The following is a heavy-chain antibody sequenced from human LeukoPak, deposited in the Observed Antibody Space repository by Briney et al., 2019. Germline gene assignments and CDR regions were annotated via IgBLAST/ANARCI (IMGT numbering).Heavy chain of an antibody. J-gene: IGHJ5*02. CDR1: GFTFSSYW. V-gene: IGHV3-7*01. Sequence: PGGSLRLSCAASGFTFSSYWMSWVRQAPGKGLEWVANIKQDGSEKYYVDSVKGRFTISRDNAKNSLYLQMNSLRAEDTAVYYCARDLLSSLGWFDPWGQGTLVTVSS. CDR2: IKQDGSEK. CDR3: ARDLLSSLGWFDP. D-gene: IGHD3-16*01.